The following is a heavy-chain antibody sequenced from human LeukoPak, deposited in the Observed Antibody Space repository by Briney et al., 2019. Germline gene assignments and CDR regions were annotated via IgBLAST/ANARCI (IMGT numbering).Heavy chain of an antibody. Sequence: ASVKVSCKASGYTFTGYYMHWVRQAPGQGLEWMGRINPNSGGTNYAQKFQGRVTMTRDTSISTAYMELNRLRSDDTAVYYCASPSNWGPAYYYYYYMDVWGKGTTVTVSS. V-gene: IGHV1-2*06. D-gene: IGHD7-27*01. CDR2: INPNSGGT. CDR1: GYTFTGYY. J-gene: IGHJ6*03. CDR3: ASPSNWGPAYYYYYYMDV.